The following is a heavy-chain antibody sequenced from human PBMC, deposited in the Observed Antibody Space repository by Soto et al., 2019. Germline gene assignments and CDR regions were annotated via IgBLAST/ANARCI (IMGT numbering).Heavy chain of an antibody. D-gene: IGHD5-12*01. CDR2: IIPIFGNT. CDR3: ARGRRWATGADAFDI. CDR1: GGTFSSYA. V-gene: IGHV1-18*01. J-gene: IGHJ3*02. Sequence: ASVKVSCKASGGTFSSYAISWVRQAPGQGLEWMGGIIPIFGNTNYAQKLQGRVTMTTDTSTSTAYMELRSLRSDDTAVYYCARGRRWATGADAFDIWGQGTMVTVSS.